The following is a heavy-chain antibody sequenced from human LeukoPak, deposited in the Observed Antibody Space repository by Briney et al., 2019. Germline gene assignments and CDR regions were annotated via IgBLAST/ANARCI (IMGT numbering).Heavy chain of an antibody. Sequence: SETLSLTCTVSGGSLTTFYWTWIRQPPGKGLEWIGYTYYSGGTKYNPSLESRSTISVDASKSQFSLKLNSVTTADTAVYYCARVVNYSSRKNWYDPWGQGSLVGVSS. V-gene: IGHV4-59*01. CDR1: GGSLTTFY. J-gene: IGHJ5*02. CDR2: TYYSGGT. D-gene: IGHD2-2*01. CDR3: ARVVNYSSRKNWYDP.